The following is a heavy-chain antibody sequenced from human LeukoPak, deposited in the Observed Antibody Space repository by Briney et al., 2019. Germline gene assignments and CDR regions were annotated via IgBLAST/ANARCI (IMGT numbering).Heavy chain of an antibody. CDR3: ARDHDSSGYPVDY. J-gene: IGHJ4*02. D-gene: IGHD3-22*01. Sequence: GGSLRLSCAASGFTFSSYSMNWVRQAPGKGLEWISYISSSSSTIYYADSVKGRFTVSRDNAKNSLYLQMNSLRDEDTAVYYCARDHDSSGYPVDYWGQGTLVTVSS. CDR2: ISSSSSTI. CDR1: GFTFSSYS. V-gene: IGHV3-48*02.